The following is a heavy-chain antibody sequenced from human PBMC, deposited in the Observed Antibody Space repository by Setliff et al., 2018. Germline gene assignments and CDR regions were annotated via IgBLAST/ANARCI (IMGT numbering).Heavy chain of an antibody. CDR1: GYTFTSYD. Sequence: ASVKVSCKASGYTFTSYDINWVRQATGQGLEWMGWMNPNSGNTGYAQEFQGRVTMTRNTSISTAYMDLSSLRFEDTAVYYCARAQSWSGGPYYFDNWGQGTLVTV. J-gene: IGHJ4*02. V-gene: IGHV1-8*02. CDR2: MNPNSGNT. CDR3: ARAQSWSGGPYYFDN. D-gene: IGHD3-3*01.